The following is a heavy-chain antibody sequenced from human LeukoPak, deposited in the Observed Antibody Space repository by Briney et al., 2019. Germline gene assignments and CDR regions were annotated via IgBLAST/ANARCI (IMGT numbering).Heavy chain of an antibody. V-gene: IGHV3-21*01. CDR1: GFTFSTNW. CDR3: ARERRPGYYYYGMDV. CDR2: ISSSSSYI. J-gene: IGHJ6*02. Sequence: GGSLRLSCDVSGFTFSTNWMDWVRQAPGKGLEWVSSISSSSSYIYYADSVKGRFTISRDNAKNSLYLQMNSLRAEDTAVYYCARERRPGYYYYGMDVWGQGTTVTVSS.